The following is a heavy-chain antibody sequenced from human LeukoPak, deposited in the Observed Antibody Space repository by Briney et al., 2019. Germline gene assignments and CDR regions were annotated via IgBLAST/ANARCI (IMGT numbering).Heavy chain of an antibody. CDR1: GFTFSSYA. CDR3: AKEPRPYGDWTYFDY. D-gene: IGHD4-17*01. Sequence: PGWSLRLSCAASGFTFSSYAMSWVRQAPGKGLEWVSAISGSGGSTYYADSVKGRFTISRDNSKNTLYLQMNSLRAEDTAVYYCAKEPRPYGDWTYFDYWGQGTLVTVSS. V-gene: IGHV3-23*01. CDR2: ISGSGGST. J-gene: IGHJ4*02.